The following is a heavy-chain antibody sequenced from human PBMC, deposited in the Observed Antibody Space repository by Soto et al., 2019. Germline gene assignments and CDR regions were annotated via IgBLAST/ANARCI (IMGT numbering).Heavy chain of an antibody. CDR1: VFTFSTYG. CDR2: IWYDGTNK. D-gene: IGHD6-19*01. CDR3: ATDGPRIAVAGTYPDH. J-gene: IGHJ4*02. Sequence: HPWWSLRLSCSASVFTFSTYGMHWFRQAPGKGLEWLAIIWYDGTNKFYADSVKGRFTVSRDNYKNTLYLQMNGLRAEDTAVYYCATDGPRIAVAGTYPDHWGQGTLVTVPQ. V-gene: IGHV3-33*01.